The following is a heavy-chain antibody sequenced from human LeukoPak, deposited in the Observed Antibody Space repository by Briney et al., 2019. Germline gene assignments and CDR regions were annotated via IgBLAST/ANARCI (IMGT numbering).Heavy chain of an antibody. D-gene: IGHD2-2*01. CDR3: ARVSLLPYQLLLGYYYYMDV. CDR2: IYTSGST. J-gene: IGHJ6*03. CDR1: GGSISSYY. V-gene: IGHV4-4*07. Sequence: SETLSLTCTVSGGSISSYYWSWIRQPAGKGLGWIGRIYTSGSTNYNPSLKSRVTMSVDTSKDQFSLKLSSVTAADTAVYYCARVSLLPYQLLLGYYYYMDVWGKGTTVTVSS.